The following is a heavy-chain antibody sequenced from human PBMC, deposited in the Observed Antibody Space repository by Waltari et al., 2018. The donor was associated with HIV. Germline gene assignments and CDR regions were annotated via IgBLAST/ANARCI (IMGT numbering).Heavy chain of an antibody. CDR1: GATFSSCT. CDR2: IIPILGIA. J-gene: IGHJ4*02. CDR3: ARGPMVRGVIDFDY. V-gene: IGHV1-69*02. Sequence: QVQLVQSGAEVTKPGSSVKVSCKPPGATFSSCTTSWVRPAPGQGLAWMGRIIPILGIANYAQKFQGRVTITADKSTSTAYMELSSLGSEDTAVYYWARGPMVRGVIDFDYWGQGTLVTVSS. D-gene: IGHD3-10*01.